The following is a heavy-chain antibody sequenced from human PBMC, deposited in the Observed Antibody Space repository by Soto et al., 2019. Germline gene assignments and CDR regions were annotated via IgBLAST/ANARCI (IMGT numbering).Heavy chain of an antibody. CDR2: INAGNGNT. V-gene: IGHV1-3*01. Sequence: ASVKVSCKASGYTFTNYAMHWVRQAPGQRLEWMGWINAGNGNTRYSQKFQGRVTITRDTSASTAYMELSSLRSEDTAVYYCARGPEMATSSYYYYGLDVWGQGTTVTVSS. CDR1: GYTFTNYA. J-gene: IGHJ6*02. D-gene: IGHD2-8*01. CDR3: ARGPEMATSSYYYYGLDV.